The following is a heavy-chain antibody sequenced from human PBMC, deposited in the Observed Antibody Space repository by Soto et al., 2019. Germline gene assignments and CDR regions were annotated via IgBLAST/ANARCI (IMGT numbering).Heavy chain of an antibody. CDR2: ISGSGHMT. Sequence: EVQLLESGGGLVQPGGSLRLACAASGFTFNIYAMSWVRQAPGKGLEWVSVISGSGHMTYYADAVKGRFTISRDNSKNTLYLQMNSLRVEDTAVYYCAKRRGDVSYWGQGILVTVSS. CDR1: GFTFNIYA. J-gene: IGHJ4*02. CDR3: AKRRGDVSY. V-gene: IGHV3-23*01. D-gene: IGHD3-16*01.